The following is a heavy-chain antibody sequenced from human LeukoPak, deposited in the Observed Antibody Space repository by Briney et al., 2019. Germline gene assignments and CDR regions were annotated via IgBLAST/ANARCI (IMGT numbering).Heavy chain of an antibody. D-gene: IGHD1-14*01. CDR1: GFIVSSNY. CDR3: ARDRNGMDV. V-gene: IGHV3-66*01. CDR2: IFSGGTT. J-gene: IGHJ6*02. Sequence: GGSLRLSCAASGFIVSSNYMSWVRQAPGKGLEWVSIIFSGGTTYYADSVKGRFTISRGTSNNTLYLQMDSLRAEDTAAYYCARDRNGMDVWGQGTTVTVSS.